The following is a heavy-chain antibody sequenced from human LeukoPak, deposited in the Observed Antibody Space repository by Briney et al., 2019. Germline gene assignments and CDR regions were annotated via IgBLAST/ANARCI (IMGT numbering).Heavy chain of an antibody. Sequence: SLRLSCAASGFTFSSYGMHWVRQAPDKGLERVAVILYAGSNQYYADSVKGRFTISRDNSKNTLYLQMNSLRAEDTAVYYCARGSITMVPAAFDIWGQGTMVTVSS. CDR1: GFTFSSYG. V-gene: IGHV3-30*03. J-gene: IGHJ3*02. CDR3: ARGSITMVPAAFDI. D-gene: IGHD3-10*01. CDR2: ILYAGSNQ.